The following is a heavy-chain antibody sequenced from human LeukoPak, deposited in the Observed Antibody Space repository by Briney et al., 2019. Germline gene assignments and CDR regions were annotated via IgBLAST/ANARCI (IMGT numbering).Heavy chain of an antibody. CDR3: ARDGRDYMDV. CDR2: IYTSGST. J-gene: IGHJ6*03. V-gene: IGHV4-61*02. CDR1: GGSISSSSYY. Sequence: SETLSLTCTVSGGSISSSSYYWGWIRQPAGKGLEWIGRIYTSGSTNYNPSLKSRVTMSVDTSKNQFSLKLSSVTAADTAVYYCARDGRDYMDVWGKGTTVTVSS.